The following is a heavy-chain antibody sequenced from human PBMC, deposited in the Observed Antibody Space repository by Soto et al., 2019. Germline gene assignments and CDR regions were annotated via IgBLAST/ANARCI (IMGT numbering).Heavy chain of an antibody. Sequence: LGESLKISCKGSGYSFTSYWIGWVRQMPGKGLEWMGIIYPGDSDTRYSPSFQGQVTMTWDTATSTVYMEMSSLRSEDTAVYYCARDSIHLSPYFDYWGQGTLVTVSS. CDR3: ARDSIHLSPYFDY. CDR2: IYPGDSDT. V-gene: IGHV5-51*01. J-gene: IGHJ4*02. CDR1: GYSFTSYW. D-gene: IGHD5-18*01.